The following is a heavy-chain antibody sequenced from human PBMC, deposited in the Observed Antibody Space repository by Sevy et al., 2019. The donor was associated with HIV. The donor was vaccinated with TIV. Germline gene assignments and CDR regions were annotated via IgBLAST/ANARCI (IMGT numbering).Heavy chain of an antibody. Sequence: ASVKVSCKVSGYTLTKLAMHWVPQAPGKGLEWMGTFDPEDGETIYAQKFQGRVTMTEDTSIDTAYMELSSLRSEDTAVFYCAITKDYYDNSGSPFDYWGQRTLVTVSS. J-gene: IGHJ4*02. D-gene: IGHD3-22*01. V-gene: IGHV1-24*01. CDR1: GYTLTKLA. CDR2: FDPEDGET. CDR3: AITKDYYDNSGSPFDY.